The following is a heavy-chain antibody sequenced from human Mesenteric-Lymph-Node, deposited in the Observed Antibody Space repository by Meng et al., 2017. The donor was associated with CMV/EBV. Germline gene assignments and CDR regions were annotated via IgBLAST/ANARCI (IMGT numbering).Heavy chain of an antibody. Sequence: GGSLRLSCAASGFGFSDYWMHWARQSPGKGLEWVSVINWRGDTIHYADSVKGRFTISRDNAKNSLYLQMNSLRAEDTAFYYCTKDVAPNYGPGTYSDYWGQGTLVTVSS. CDR1: GFGFSDYW. J-gene: IGHJ4*02. V-gene: IGHV3-20*04. D-gene: IGHD3-10*01. CDR3: TKDVAPNYGPGTYSDY. CDR2: INWRGDTI.